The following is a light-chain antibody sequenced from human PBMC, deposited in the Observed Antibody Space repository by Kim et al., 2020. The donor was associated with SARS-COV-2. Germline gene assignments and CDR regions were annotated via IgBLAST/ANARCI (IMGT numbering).Light chain of an antibody. J-gene: IGLJ2*01. CDR1: NSNIGSNT. CDR2: SND. Sequence: QSVLPQPPSASGTPGQRVTISCSGTNSNIGSNTVNWYQQLPGTAPRLLLYSNDQRPSGAPDRFSASKSGTSASLAISGLQSEDEGDYFCAAWDDRLKAVVFGGGTQLTVL. V-gene: IGLV1-44*01. CDR3: AAWDDRLKAVV.